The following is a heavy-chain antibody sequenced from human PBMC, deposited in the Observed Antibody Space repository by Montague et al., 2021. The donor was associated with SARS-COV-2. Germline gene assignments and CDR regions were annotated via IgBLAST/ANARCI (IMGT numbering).Heavy chain of an antibody. D-gene: IGHD1-26*01. V-gene: IGHV3-23*01. Sequence: SLRLSCAVSGFTISSYAMSWVRQPPGKGLEWVSAISGSGSTCYADSVKGRFTISRDNSKNTLYLQVNSLRAEDTAVYYCAPPVGASYHFDYWGQGTLVTVSS. CDR2: ISGSGST. CDR1: GFTISSYA. CDR3: APPVGASYHFDY. J-gene: IGHJ4*02.